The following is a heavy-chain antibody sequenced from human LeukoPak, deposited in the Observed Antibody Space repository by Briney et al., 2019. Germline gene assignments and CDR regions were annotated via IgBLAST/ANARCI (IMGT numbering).Heavy chain of an antibody. CDR2: ISYDGSSK. Sequence: PGRSLRLSCAASGFTFSSHGMHWVRQAPGKGLEWVSVISYDGSSKYYADSVKGRFTISRDNSKNTLYLQMNSLRAEDTGVYYWAANKMDYWGQGTLVTVSS. J-gene: IGHJ4*02. V-gene: IGHV3-30*03. CDR3: AANKMDY. CDR1: GFTFSSHG.